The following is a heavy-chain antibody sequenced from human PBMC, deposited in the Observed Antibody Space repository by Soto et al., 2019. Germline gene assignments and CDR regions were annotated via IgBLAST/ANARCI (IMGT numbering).Heavy chain of an antibody. CDR2: ISAYNGNT. V-gene: IGHV1-18*01. J-gene: IGHJ6*03. CDR1: GYTFTSYG. CDR3: AREALAGYSSSWTYYYYYMDV. D-gene: IGHD6-13*01. Sequence: ASVKVSCKASGYTFTSYGISWVRQAPGQGLEWMGWISAYNGNTNYEQNLQGRVTMTKDTSTSTAYMELRSLRSDDTAVYYCAREALAGYSSSWTYYYYYMDVWGKGTTVTVSS.